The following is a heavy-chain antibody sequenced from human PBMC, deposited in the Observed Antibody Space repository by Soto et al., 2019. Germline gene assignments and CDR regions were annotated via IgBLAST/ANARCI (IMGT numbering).Heavy chain of an antibody. CDR2: ISGSGGNT. V-gene: IGHV3-23*01. CDR1: GFTFSNYV. J-gene: IGHJ4*02. D-gene: IGHD5-12*01. CDR3: AKDQAVRGYSGYDPGRRYYFDY. Sequence: GGSLRLSCAASGFTFSNYVMSWVRQAPGKGLEWVSGISGSGGNTYYADSVKGRFTVSRDNSKNTLYLQMNSLRAEDTAVYYCAKDQAVRGYSGYDPGRRYYFDYWGQGTLVTVSS.